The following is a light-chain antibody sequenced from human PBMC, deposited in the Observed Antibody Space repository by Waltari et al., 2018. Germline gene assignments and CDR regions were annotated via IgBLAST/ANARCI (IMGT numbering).Light chain of an antibody. CDR1: QSISTY. V-gene: IGKV1-39*01. Sequence: DIQMTQSPSSLSGSVGDRVPITCRASQSISTYLNWYQQKPGKAPNLLISSASSLQSGVPPRFSGSGSGTDFTLTISSLQPEDFATYYCQQSYSSPQTFGQGTKVEIK. J-gene: IGKJ1*01. CDR3: QQSYSSPQT. CDR2: SAS.